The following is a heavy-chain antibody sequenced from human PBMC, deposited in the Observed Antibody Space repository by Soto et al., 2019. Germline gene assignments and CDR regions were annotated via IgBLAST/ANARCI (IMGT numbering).Heavy chain of an antibody. CDR3: ARPPYPGCINAVCYPLDY. J-gene: IGHJ4*02. CDR2: INPSGGST. Sequence: QVQLVQSGAEVKKPGASVKISCKASGYTFTSYYMHWVRQAPGQGLEWMGKINPSGGSTNYAQKLQGRVAMSRDTSTSTVYMELNSLRSEDTAVYYCARPPYPGCINAVCYPLDYWCQGTLVTVSS. D-gene: IGHD2-8*01. CDR1: GYTFTSYY. V-gene: IGHV1-46*01.